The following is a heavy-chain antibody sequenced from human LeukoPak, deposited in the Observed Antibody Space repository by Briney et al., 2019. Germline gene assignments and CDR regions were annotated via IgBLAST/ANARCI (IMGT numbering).Heavy chain of an antibody. J-gene: IGHJ4*02. Sequence: ASVKVSCKASGYTFTGYYMHWVRQAPGQGLEWMGWINPNSGGTNYAQKFQGRVTMTRDTSISTAYMELSRLRSDDTAVYYCARRDSTSSSIYYFDYWGQGTLVTVSS. CDR3: ARRDSTSSSIYYFDY. V-gene: IGHV1-2*02. D-gene: IGHD2-2*01. CDR2: INPNSGGT. CDR1: GYTFTGYY.